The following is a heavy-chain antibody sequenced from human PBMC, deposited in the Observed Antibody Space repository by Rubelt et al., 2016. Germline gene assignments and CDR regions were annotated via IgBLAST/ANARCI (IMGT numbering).Heavy chain of an antibody. J-gene: IGHJ5*02. CDR3: ARLERFFGPFDP. Sequence: EVQLVQSGAEVKKPGESLRISCKGSGYSFTSYWISWVRQMPGKGLEWMGRIDPSDSYTNYSPSFHGHVTTSADKSISTAYLQGSSLKASDTAMYYCARLERFFGPFDPWGQGSLVTVSS. V-gene: IGHV5-10-1*03. CDR2: IDPSDSYT. CDR1: GYSFTSYW. D-gene: IGHD1-1*01.